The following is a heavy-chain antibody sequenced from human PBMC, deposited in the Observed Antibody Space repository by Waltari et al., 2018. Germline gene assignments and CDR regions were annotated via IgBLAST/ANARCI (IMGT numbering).Heavy chain of an antibody. Sequence: QLQLQESGPGLVKPSETLSLTCTVSGGSISSSSYYWGWIRQPPGKGLEWIGSIYYSGSTYYNPSLKSRVTISVDTSKNQFSLKLSSVTAADTAVYYCARHRHTGDLFDPWGQGTLVTVSS. CDR3: ARHRHTGDLFDP. J-gene: IGHJ5*02. CDR2: IYYSGST. V-gene: IGHV4-39*07. D-gene: IGHD3-10*01. CDR1: GGSISSSSYY.